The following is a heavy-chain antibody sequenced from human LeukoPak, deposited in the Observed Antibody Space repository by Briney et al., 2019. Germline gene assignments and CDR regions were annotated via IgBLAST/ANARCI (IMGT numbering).Heavy chain of an antibody. V-gene: IGHV3-23*01. D-gene: IGHD4-17*01. CDR2: ISGSGGRT. J-gene: IGHJ4*02. CDR3: ATPPTVSRDY. CDR1: GFTFSSYA. Sequence: GGSLRLSCAASGFTFSSYAMSWVRQAPGKGLEWVSSISGSGGRTHYTDSVKGRFTISRDNSKNTLYLQMNSLRAEDTAVYYCATPPTVSRDYWGQGTLVTVSS.